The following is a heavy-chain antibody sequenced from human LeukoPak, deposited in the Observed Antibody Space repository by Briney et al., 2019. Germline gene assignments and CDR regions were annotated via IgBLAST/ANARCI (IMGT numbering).Heavy chain of an antibody. J-gene: IGHJ4*02. Sequence: GGSLRLSCAASGFTFNKYDMHWVRQAPGKGLEWVAVISYDGSNKYYIDSVKGRFTISRDNSKNTLYLQMNSLRAEDTAVYYCATMVRGVIITGRRFDYWGQGTLVTVSS. CDR2: ISYDGSNK. D-gene: IGHD3-10*01. CDR3: ATMVRGVIITGRRFDY. V-gene: IGHV3-30-3*01. CDR1: GFTFNKYD.